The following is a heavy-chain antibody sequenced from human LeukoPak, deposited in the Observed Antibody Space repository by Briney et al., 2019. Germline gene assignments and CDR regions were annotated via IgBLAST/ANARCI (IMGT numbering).Heavy chain of an antibody. D-gene: IGHD6-13*01. V-gene: IGHV3-64D*06. Sequence: PGGSLRLSCSASGFTFSSYAMHWVRQAPGKGLEYVSAISSNGGSTYYADSVKGRFTFSRDNSKNTLYLQMSSLRAEDTAVYYCVKDLGCSSCDLDYWGQGTLVTVSS. CDR2: ISSNGGST. CDR1: GFTFSSYA. J-gene: IGHJ4*02. CDR3: VKDLGCSSCDLDY.